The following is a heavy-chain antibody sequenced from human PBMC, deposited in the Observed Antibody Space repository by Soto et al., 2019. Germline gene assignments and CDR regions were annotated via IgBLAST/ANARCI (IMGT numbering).Heavy chain of an antibody. D-gene: IGHD4-17*01. CDR2: ISGSGSNP. CDR3: AKPASMTIRDGFDH. V-gene: IGHV3-23*01. Sequence: EVQVLESGGGLVQPGGSLRLSCAASGFTFSSYAMSWVRQAPGQGLEWVSAISGSGSNPYYADSVKGRFTISRDNSKNTLYLQMNSLRAEDTALYYCAKPASMTIRDGFDHLGQGTLVTVSS. J-gene: IGHJ4*02. CDR1: GFTFSSYA.